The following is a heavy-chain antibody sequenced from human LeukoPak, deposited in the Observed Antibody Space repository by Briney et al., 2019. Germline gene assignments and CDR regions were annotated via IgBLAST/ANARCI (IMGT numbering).Heavy chain of an antibody. CDR3: ARDTAEYYDFG. CDR2: VSGSGGST. D-gene: IGHD3-3*01. CDR1: GFTFSGFA. V-gene: IGHV3-23*01. J-gene: IGHJ4*02. Sequence: GGSLRLSCAASGFTFSGFAMSWVRQAPGKGLEWVSVVSGSGGSTYYADSVKGRFTVSRDNSKNTLYLQMGGLRVEDMAVYYCARDTAEYYDFGWGQGTLVTVSS.